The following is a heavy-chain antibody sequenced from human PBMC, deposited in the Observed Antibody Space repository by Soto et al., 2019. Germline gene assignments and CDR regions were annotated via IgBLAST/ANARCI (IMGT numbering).Heavy chain of an antibody. CDR1: GFTFSSYG. J-gene: IGHJ6*01. D-gene: IGHD1-1*01. Sequence: QVQLVQSGGGVVQPGGSLRLSCAASGFTFSSYGMHWVRQAPGKGLEWVAVIWYDGSKIYYADSVKGRFPISRDNSKSTLYLQMNSLRAEDTAVYYCARPLEPHQLGFGMDVWGQGSPVTVSS. V-gene: IGHV3-33*01. CDR3: ARPLEPHQLGFGMDV. CDR2: IWYDGSKI.